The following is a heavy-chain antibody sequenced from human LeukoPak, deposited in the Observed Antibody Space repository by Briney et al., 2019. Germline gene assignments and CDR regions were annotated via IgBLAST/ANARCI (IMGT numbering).Heavy chain of an antibody. Sequence: GGSLRLSCAASGFTFSSYAMSWVRQAPGKGLEWVSAISGSGGSTYYADSVKGRLTISRDNSKNTLYLQMNSLRAEDTAVYYCAKDSPLGYYGSSGYLDYWGQGTLVTVSS. D-gene: IGHD3-22*01. V-gene: IGHV3-23*01. CDR1: GFTFSSYA. J-gene: IGHJ4*02. CDR3: AKDSPLGYYGSSGYLDY. CDR2: ISGSGGST.